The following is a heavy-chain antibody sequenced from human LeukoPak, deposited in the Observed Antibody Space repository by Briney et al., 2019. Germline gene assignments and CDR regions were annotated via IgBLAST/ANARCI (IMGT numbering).Heavy chain of an antibody. Sequence: ASVKVSCKASGGTSSSYAISWVRQAPGQGLEWMGGIIPIFGTANYAQKFQGRVTITADESTSTAYMELSSLRSEDTAVYYCARGPLRGYYFDYWGQGTLVTVSS. CDR2: IIPIFGTA. CDR3: ARGPLRGYYFDY. V-gene: IGHV1-69*01. J-gene: IGHJ4*02. CDR1: GGTSSSYA. D-gene: IGHD6-13*01.